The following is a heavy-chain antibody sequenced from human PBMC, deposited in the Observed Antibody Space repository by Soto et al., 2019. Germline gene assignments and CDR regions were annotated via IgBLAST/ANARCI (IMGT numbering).Heavy chain of an antibody. J-gene: IGHJ4*02. CDR1: GYIFSNYW. D-gene: IGHD6-6*01. V-gene: IGHV5-51*01. CDR2: IYPCDSDT. CDR3: VVYSRSSGRHFDY. Sequence: GESLKISCKSSGYIFSNYWIGWVRQMPGKGLEWMGIIYPCDSDTRYSPSFQGQVTISADKSITTAYLQWRSLKASDTAIYYCVVYSRSSGRHFDYWGQGTLVTVSS.